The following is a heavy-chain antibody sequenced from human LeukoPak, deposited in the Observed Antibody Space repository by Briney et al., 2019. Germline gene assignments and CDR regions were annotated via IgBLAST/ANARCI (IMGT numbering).Heavy chain of an antibody. V-gene: IGHV1-2*02. Sequence: ASVKVSCKASGYTFTGYYMHWVRQAPGQGLEWMGWINPNSGGTNYAQKFQGRVTMTRATSIRTAYMELSRLRSDDTAVYYCARSIVEWSGYDFVDERVLDYWGQGTLVTVSS. CDR2: INPNSGGT. D-gene: IGHD5-12*01. CDR3: ARSIVEWSGYDFVDERVLDY. CDR1: GYTFTGYY. J-gene: IGHJ4*02.